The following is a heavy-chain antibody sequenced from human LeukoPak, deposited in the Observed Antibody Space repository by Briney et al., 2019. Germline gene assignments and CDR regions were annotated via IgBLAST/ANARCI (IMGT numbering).Heavy chain of an antibody. CDR2: IIPIFGTA. V-gene: IGHV1-69*05. J-gene: IGHJ4*02. CDR1: GGTFSSYA. D-gene: IGHD3-22*01. Sequence: SVKVSSKASGGTFSSYAISWVRQAPGQGLEWMGRIIPIFGTANYAQKFQGRVTITTDESTSTAYMELSSLRSEDTAVYYCARQLGYDSSGYLDYWGQGTLVTVSS. CDR3: ARQLGYDSSGYLDY.